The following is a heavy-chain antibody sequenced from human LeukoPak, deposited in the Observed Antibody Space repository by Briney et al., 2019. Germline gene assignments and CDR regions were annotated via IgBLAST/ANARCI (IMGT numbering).Heavy chain of an antibody. CDR2: ISGSSGST. Sequence: GGSLRLSCAASGFTFSNYGMNWVRQAPGKGLEWVSSISGSSGSTLYADSVKGRFTISRDNSKNTLYLQMNSLRAEDTAVYYCARGPSGYHNTGGQGTLVTVSS. D-gene: IGHD5-12*01. CDR1: GFTFSNYG. J-gene: IGHJ4*02. V-gene: IGHV3-23*01. CDR3: ARGPSGYHNT.